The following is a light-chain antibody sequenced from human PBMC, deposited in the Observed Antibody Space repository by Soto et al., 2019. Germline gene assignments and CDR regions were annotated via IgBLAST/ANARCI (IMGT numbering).Light chain of an antibody. CDR1: SGYSNYK. CDR2: VGTGGIVG. V-gene: IGLV9-49*01. CDR3: GADHGSGSNDV. Sequence: QSVLTQPPSASASLGASVTLTCTLSSGYSNYKVDWYQQRPGKGPRFVMRVGTGGIVGSKGDGIPDRFSVLGSGLNRYLTIKNLQEEDESDYHCGADHGSGSNDVFGTGTKLTVL. J-gene: IGLJ1*01.